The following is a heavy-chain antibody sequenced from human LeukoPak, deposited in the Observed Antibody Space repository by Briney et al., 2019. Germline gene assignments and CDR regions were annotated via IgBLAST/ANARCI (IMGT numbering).Heavy chain of an antibody. CDR2: IYHSGST. Sequence: SETLSLTCTVSGGSISSGSYYWSWIRQPPGKGLEWIGSIYHSGSTYYNPSLKSRVTISVDTSKNQFSLKLSSVTAADTAVYYCASWREWEPLDYWGQGTLVTVSS. V-gene: IGHV4-39*01. CDR1: GGSISSGSYY. J-gene: IGHJ4*02. CDR3: ASWREWEPLDY. D-gene: IGHD1-26*01.